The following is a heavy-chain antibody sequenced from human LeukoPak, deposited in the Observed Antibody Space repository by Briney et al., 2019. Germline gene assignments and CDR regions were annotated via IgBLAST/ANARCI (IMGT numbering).Heavy chain of an antibody. D-gene: IGHD2-21*01. V-gene: IGHV3-48*01. Sequence: GGSLRLSXAASGFTFSSYSMNWVRQAPGKGLEWVSYISSSSSTIYYADSVKGRFSISRDNAKNSLYLQMNSLRAEDTAVYYCARAYCGGDCSSPFDCWGQGTLVTVSS. CDR2: ISSSSSTI. J-gene: IGHJ4*02. CDR1: GFTFSSYS. CDR3: ARAYCGGDCSSPFDC.